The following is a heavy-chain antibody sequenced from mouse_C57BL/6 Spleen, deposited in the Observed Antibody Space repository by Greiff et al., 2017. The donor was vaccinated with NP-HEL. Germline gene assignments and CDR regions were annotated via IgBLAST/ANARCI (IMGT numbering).Heavy chain of an antibody. J-gene: IGHJ3*01. Sequence: DVQLVESGGGLVQPGGSMKLSCVASGFTFSNYWMNWVRQSPEKGLEWVAQIRLKSDNYATHYAESVKGRFTISRDDSKSSVYLQMNNLRAEDTGIYYCTVYSSWFAYWGQGTLVTVSA. V-gene: IGHV6-3*01. CDR1: GFTFSNYW. CDR2: IRLKSDNYAT. D-gene: IGHD2-12*01. CDR3: TVYSSWFAY.